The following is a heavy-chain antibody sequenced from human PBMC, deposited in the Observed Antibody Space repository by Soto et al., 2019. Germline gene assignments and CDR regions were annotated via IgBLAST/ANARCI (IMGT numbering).Heavy chain of an antibody. CDR3: ASLPTATTLDY. CDR2: ISGSSDST. CDR1: GFSFSRYV. J-gene: IGHJ4*02. V-gene: IGHV3-23*01. Sequence: EVQLLESGGGLVQPGGSLRLSCAASGFSFSRYVMSWVRQAPGKGLEWVSGISGSSDSTYYADSVKGRFTISRDNSKNTLYLQMNSLGAEDTAIYYCASLPTATTLDYWGQGTLVTVSS. D-gene: IGHD2-2*01.